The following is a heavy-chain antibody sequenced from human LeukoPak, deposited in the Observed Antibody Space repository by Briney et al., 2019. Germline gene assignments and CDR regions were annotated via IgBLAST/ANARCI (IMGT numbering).Heavy chain of an antibody. D-gene: IGHD6-13*01. CDR2: IYTSGST. J-gene: IGHJ4*02. CDR3: ARDRPPGIAAAGFDY. CDR1: GGSISSGSYY. Sequence: SQTLSLTCTVSGGSISSGSYYWSWIRQPAGKGLEWIGRIYTSGSTNYNPSLKSRVTISVDTSENQFSLKLSSVTAADTAVYYCARDRPPGIAAAGFDYWGQGTLVTVSS. V-gene: IGHV4-61*02.